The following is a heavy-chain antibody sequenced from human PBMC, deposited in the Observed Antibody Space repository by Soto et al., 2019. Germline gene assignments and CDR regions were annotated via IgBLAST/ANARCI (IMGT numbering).Heavy chain of an antibody. Sequence: ASVKVSCKVSGYTLTELSMHWVRQAPGKGLEWMGGFDPEDGETIYAQKSQGRVTMTEDTSTDTAYMELSSLRSEDTAVYYCATAHRYTVAIGYDYWGQGTLVTVSS. CDR3: ATAHRYTVAIGYDY. CDR1: GYTLTELS. J-gene: IGHJ4*02. D-gene: IGHD5-12*01. CDR2: FDPEDGET. V-gene: IGHV1-24*01.